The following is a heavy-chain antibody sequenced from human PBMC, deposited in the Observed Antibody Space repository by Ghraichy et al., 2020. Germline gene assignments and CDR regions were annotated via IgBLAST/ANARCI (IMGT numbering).Heavy chain of an antibody. CDR1: GGSISSYY. CDR3: SRRQPHYYYGMDV. Sequence: SETLSLTCTVSGGSISSYYWSWIRQPPGKGLEWIGYIYTSGSTNYNPSLKSRVTISVDTSKNQFSLKLSSVTAADTAVYYCSRRQPHYYYGMDVWGQGTTVTVSS. V-gene: IGHV4-4*09. J-gene: IGHJ6*02. D-gene: IGHD5-18*01. CDR2: IYTSGST.